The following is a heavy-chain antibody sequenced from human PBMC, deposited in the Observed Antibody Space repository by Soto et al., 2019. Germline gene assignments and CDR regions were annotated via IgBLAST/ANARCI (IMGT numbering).Heavy chain of an antibody. D-gene: IGHD6-13*01. CDR2: INGRGST. V-gene: IGHV4-34*01. Sequence: SETLSLTCGVYDGSFNGYYWSWIRQPPGKGLEWIGGINGRGSTNYNPSLKSRVTISLDTSTNQFSLKLSSVTAADTAVYYCARHGPRPIGGSSSWFFDYWGQGTLVTVSS. CDR3: ARHGPRPIGGSSSWFFDY. J-gene: IGHJ4*02. CDR1: DGSFNGYY.